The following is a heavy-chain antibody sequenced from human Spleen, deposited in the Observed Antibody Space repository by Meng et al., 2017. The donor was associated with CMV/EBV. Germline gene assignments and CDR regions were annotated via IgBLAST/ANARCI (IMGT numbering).Heavy chain of an antibody. V-gene: IGHV3-30*04. D-gene: IGHD3-3*01. Sequence: GESLKISCSASGFSFSSYAIHWVRQGPGKGLEWVTVISYDGNDIYYAESVKGRFTISRDNSKSTLYLQMNSLRSEDTATYYCARGFAFYYYGMDVWGLGTTVTVSS. CDR2: ISYDGNDI. CDR1: GFSFSSYA. CDR3: ARGFAFYYYGMDV. J-gene: IGHJ6*02.